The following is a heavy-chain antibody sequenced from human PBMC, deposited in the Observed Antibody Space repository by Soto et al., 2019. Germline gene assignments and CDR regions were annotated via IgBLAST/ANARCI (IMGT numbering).Heavy chain of an antibody. CDR1: VGSVAGNNW. CDR3: ASRDPGTSVDY. J-gene: IGHJ4*02. Sequence: SETLSLSCTDSVGSVAGNNWWTGVGRPPGQGLEWIGKIYRTGSTNYNPSLKSRVTISLDKSENQFSLKVTSLTAADTAVYYCASRDPGTSVDYWGQGTLVTVSS. D-gene: IGHD1-7*01. V-gene: IGHV4-4*02. CDR2: IYRTGST.